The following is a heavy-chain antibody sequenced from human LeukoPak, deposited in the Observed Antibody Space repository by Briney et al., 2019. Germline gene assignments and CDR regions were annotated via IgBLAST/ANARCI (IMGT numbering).Heavy chain of an antibody. J-gene: IGHJ5*02. V-gene: IGHV4-59*08. D-gene: IGHD2-2*01. CDR1: GGSISAHY. Sequence: SETLSLTCTVSGGSISAHYWNWIRQPPGKGLEWIGYVQYTGISNYHPSLKSRVTMSVDTSKKQLSLRLSSVTAADTAVYYCARHGEIVVVPAAADPSFDPWGQGTLVTVSS. CDR2: VQYTGIS. CDR3: ARHGEIVVVPAAADPSFDP.